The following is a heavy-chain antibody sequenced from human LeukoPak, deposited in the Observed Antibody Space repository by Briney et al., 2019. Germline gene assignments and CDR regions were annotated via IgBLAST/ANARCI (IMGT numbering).Heavy chain of an antibody. Sequence: ASVKVSCKASGCTFTGYYMHWVRQAPGQGLEWMGRINPNSGGTNYAQKFQGRVTMTRDTSISTAYMELSRLRSDDTAVYYCARDRGYSSGWYDDYWGQGTLVTVSS. J-gene: IGHJ4*02. V-gene: IGHV1-2*06. D-gene: IGHD6-19*01. CDR3: ARDRGYSSGWYDDY. CDR2: INPNSGGT. CDR1: GCTFTGYY.